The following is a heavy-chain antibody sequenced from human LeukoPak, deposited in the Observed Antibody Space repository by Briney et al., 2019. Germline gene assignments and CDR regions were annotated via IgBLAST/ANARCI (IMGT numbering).Heavy chain of an antibody. CDR1: GFTFSTAW. D-gene: IGHD3-10*01. Sequence: GGSLRLSCAASGFTFSTAWMHWVRQAPGKGLVWVSRIYSDGSDKTYADSVRGRFTISRDNAKNTGYLQMNSLRAEDSAVYYCASDSGHAFYFWGQGTMVTVSS. V-gene: IGHV3-74*01. CDR3: ASDSGHAFYF. CDR2: IYSDGSDK. J-gene: IGHJ3*01.